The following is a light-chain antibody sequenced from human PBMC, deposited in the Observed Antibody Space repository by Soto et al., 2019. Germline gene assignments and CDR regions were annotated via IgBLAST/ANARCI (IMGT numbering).Light chain of an antibody. CDR2: LAS. J-gene: IGKJ4*01. CDR1: RDISNY. CDR3: QQFDNLIS. Sequence: DIQMTQSPPSLSAAVGDRVTITCQASRDISNYLNWYQQKPAKAPKVLIYLASNLQAGVPSRFSGSGSRTDFTFTINSLQAEDVATYYCQQFDNLISFGGGTKVEIK. V-gene: IGKV1-33*01.